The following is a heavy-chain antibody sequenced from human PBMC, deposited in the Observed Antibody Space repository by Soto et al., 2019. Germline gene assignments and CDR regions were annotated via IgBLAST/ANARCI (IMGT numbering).Heavy chain of an antibody. J-gene: IGHJ3*01. Sequence: SETLSLTCTVSGGSISSYYWSWIRQPPGKGLEWIGYVYYSGSTNYNPSLTSRVTISVDTSNNQFSLKLSSVTAADTAVYYCARHLRYSSGSDAFDVWGQETMVTVSS. CDR3: ARHLRYSSGSDAFDV. V-gene: IGHV4-59*08. CDR2: VYYSGST. D-gene: IGHD6-19*01. CDR1: GGSISSYY.